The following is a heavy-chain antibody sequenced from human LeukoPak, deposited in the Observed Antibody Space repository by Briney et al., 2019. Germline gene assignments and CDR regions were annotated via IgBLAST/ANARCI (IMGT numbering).Heavy chain of an antibody. CDR3: ARAFSYDYVWGSYRSHEHLPDY. CDR1: GYTFTSYD. CDR2: MNPNSGNT. D-gene: IGHD3-16*02. J-gene: IGHJ4*02. Sequence: ASVKVSCKASGYTFTSYDINWVRQATGQGLEWMGWMNPNSGNTGYAQKFQGRVTMTRRTSISTAYMELSSLRSEDTAVYYCARAFSYDYVWGSYRSHEHLPDYWGQGTLVTVSS. V-gene: IGHV1-8*01.